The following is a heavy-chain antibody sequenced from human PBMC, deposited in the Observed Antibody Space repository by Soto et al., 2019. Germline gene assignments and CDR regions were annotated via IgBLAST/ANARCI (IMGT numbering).Heavy chain of an antibody. CDR3: ARVGDGYYYDSSGYYYIDY. Sequence: SETLSLTCTVSGGSISSGGYYWSWIRQHPGKGLEWIGYIYYSGSTYYNPSLKSRVTISVDTSKNQFSLKLSSVTAADTAVYYCARVGDGYYYDSSGYYYIDYWGQGTLVTVSS. D-gene: IGHD3-22*01. J-gene: IGHJ4*02. CDR2: IYYSGST. V-gene: IGHV4-31*03. CDR1: GGSISSGGYY.